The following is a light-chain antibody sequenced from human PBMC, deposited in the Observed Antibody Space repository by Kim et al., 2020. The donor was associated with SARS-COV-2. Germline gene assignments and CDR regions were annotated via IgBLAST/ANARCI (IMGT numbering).Light chain of an antibody. CDR1: QDIANS. V-gene: IGKV1-27*01. Sequence: ASVGDRVTSTCRASQDIANSLAWYQQKPGKVPKVLIYAASTLQSGVPSRFSGSGSGTELTLTIGSLQTEDVATYYCQKYNSAPWTFGPGTKVDIK. J-gene: IGKJ1*01. CDR2: AAS. CDR3: QKYNSAPWT.